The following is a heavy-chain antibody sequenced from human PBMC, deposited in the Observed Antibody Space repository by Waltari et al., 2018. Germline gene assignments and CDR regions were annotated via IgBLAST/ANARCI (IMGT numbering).Heavy chain of an antibody. CDR1: GGTFSSYA. CDR2: IIPIFGTA. V-gene: IGHV1-69*12. J-gene: IGHJ6*03. D-gene: IGHD6-25*01. CDR3: ARGSRGGAALRDYYYMDV. Sequence: QVQLVQSGAEVKKPGSSVKVSCKASGGTFSSYAISWVRQAPGQRLEWMGGIIPIFGTANYAQKFQGRVTITADESTSTAYMELSSLRSEDTAVYYCARGSRGGAALRDYYYMDVWGKGTTVTVSS.